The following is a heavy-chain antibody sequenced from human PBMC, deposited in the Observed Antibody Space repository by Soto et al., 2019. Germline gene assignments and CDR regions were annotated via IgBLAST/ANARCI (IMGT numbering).Heavy chain of an antibody. Sequence: QVQLVESGGGVVQPGRSLRLSCAASGFTFSSYGMHWVRQAPGKGLEWVAVISYGGSNKYYADSVKGRFTISRDNSKNTLYLQMNSLRAEDTAVYYCAKDRRRIAAGILDYWGQGTLVTVSS. J-gene: IGHJ4*02. D-gene: IGHD6-6*01. CDR2: ISYGGSNK. CDR1: GFTFSSYG. CDR3: AKDRRRIAAGILDY. V-gene: IGHV3-30*18.